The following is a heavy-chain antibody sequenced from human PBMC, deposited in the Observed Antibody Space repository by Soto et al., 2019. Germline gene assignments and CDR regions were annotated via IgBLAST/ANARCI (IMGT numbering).Heavy chain of an antibody. CDR2: ISGSGGNT. J-gene: IGHJ4*02. CDR3: AKGGPYSSGWYFYD. D-gene: IGHD6-19*01. V-gene: IGHV3-23*01. CDR1: GFTFSSYA. Sequence: PGGSLRLSCAASGFTFSSYAMSWVRQAPGKGLEWVSTISGSGGNTYYADSVKGRFTISRDNSKKTLYLQMNSLRAEDTAVYYCAKGGPYSSGWYFYDWGQGTLVTVSS.